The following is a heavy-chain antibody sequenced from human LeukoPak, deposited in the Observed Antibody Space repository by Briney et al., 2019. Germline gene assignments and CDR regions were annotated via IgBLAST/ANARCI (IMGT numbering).Heavy chain of an antibody. V-gene: IGHV5-51*01. CDR3: ARPRLVGATKGPFDP. D-gene: IGHD1-26*01. CDR1: GYSFTNYW. CDR2: IYPGDSDT. Sequence: GESLKISCQGSGYSFTNYWIGWVRQMPGKGLEWMGIIYPGDSDTRYSPSFQGQVTISADKSINTAYVQWTSLKASDTAMYYCARPRLVGATKGPFDPWGQGTLVTVSS. J-gene: IGHJ5*02.